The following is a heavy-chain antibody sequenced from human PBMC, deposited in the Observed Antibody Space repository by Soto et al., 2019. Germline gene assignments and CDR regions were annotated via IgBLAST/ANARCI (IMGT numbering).Heavy chain of an antibody. CDR2: IYSGGST. CDR3: ARGPFLGYCSGGSCPSDSFDI. V-gene: IGHV3-53*01. J-gene: IGHJ3*02. Sequence: EVQLVESGGGLIQPGGSLRLSCAASGFTVSSNYMSWVRQAPGKGLEWVSVIYSGGSTYYADSVKGRFTISRDNSKNTLYLQMNILRAEDAAVYYCARGPFLGYCSGGSCPSDSFDICGQGTMVTVSS. D-gene: IGHD2-15*01. CDR1: GFTVSSNY.